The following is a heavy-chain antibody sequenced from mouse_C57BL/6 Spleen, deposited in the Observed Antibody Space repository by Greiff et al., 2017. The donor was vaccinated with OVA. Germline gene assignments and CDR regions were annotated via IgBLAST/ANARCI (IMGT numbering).Heavy chain of an antibody. CDR2: ISDGGSYT. CDR1: GFTFSSYA. V-gene: IGHV5-4*01. D-gene: IGHD1-1*01. J-gene: IGHJ3*01. Sequence: EVNVVESGGGLVKPGGSLKLSCAASGFTFSSYAMSWVRQTPEKRLEWVATISDGGSYTYYPDNVKGRFTISRDNAKNNLYLQMSHLKSEDTAMYYCAREGGLRSFLAYWGQGTLVTVSA. CDR3: AREGGLRSFLAY.